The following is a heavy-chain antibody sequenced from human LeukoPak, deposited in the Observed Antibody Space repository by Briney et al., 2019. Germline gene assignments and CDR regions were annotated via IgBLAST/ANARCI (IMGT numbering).Heavy chain of an antibody. CDR3: ATGRRYYDSSGYPHDAFDI. J-gene: IGHJ3*02. CDR1: GFTFSSYA. V-gene: IGHV3-23*01. CDR2: IDGSGGNT. Sequence: GGSLRLSCAASGFTFSSYAMSWVRQAPRKGLEWVSAIDGSGGNTYYADSVKGRFTISRDNSKNTLYLQMNSLRAEDTAVYYCATGRRYYDSSGYPHDAFDIWGQGTMVTVSS. D-gene: IGHD3-22*01.